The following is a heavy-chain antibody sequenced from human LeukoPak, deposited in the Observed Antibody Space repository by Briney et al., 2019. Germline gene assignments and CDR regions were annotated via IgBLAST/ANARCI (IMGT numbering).Heavy chain of an antibody. CDR2: IYSGGTT. V-gene: IGHV3-53*01. CDR3: AKDRTVGASYWYFDL. CDR1: GFTVSSNY. D-gene: IGHD1-26*01. Sequence: HPGGSLRLSCAASGFTVSSNYMSWVRQAPGKGLEWVSVIYSGGTTSYADSVKGRFTISRDSSKNTLFLHMNTLRAEDTAIYYCAKDRTVGASYWYFDLWGRGTLVTVFS. J-gene: IGHJ2*01.